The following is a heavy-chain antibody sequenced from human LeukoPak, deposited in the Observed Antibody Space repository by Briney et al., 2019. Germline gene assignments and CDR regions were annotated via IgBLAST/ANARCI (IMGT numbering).Heavy chain of an antibody. Sequence: ASETLSLTCAVYGGSFSGYYWSWIRQPPGKGLEWIGEINHSGSTNYNPSLKSRVTISVDTSKNQFSLKLSSVTAADTAVYYCARRGYYDSSGYFRRAKVKKGFDYWGQGTLVTVSS. V-gene: IGHV4-34*01. J-gene: IGHJ4*02. CDR3: ARRGYYDSSGYFRRAKVKKGFDY. CDR2: INHSGST. CDR1: GGSFSGYY. D-gene: IGHD3-22*01.